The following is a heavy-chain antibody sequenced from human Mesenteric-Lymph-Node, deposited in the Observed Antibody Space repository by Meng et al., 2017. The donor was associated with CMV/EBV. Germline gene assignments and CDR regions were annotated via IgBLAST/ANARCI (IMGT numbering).Heavy chain of an antibody. J-gene: IGHJ3*01. V-gene: IGHV3-74*01. D-gene: IGHD1-26*01. Sequence: GESLKISCAGSGFTFSNYWMYWVRQAPGKGLVWVSRINGDGSMTGYADSVKGRFTVSRDNAKNTLYLQMNSLRAEDTAVYYCAGPLGVNAFDFWGQGTMVTVSS. CDR3: AGPLGVNAFDF. CDR1: GFTFSNYW. CDR2: INGDGSMT.